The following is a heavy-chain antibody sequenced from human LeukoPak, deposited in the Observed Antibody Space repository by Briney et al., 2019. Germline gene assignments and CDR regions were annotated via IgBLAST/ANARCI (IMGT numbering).Heavy chain of an antibody. D-gene: IGHD2-21*02. CDR3: ARRSPYCGSDCYVFDY. Sequence: SETLSLTCTVSDGSISSYYWSWIRQPPGKGLEWIGYISYSGYTNYNPSLKSRVTISPDTSKYRFSLDLSSVTAADTAVYYCARRSPYCGSDCYVFDYWGQGTLVTVSS. CDR1: DGSISSYY. CDR2: ISYSGYT. V-gene: IGHV4-59*08. J-gene: IGHJ4*02.